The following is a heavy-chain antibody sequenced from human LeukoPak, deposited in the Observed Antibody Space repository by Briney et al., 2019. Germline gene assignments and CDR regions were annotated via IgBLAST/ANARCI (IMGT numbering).Heavy chain of an antibody. D-gene: IGHD2-2*01. CDR1: GGSISSSKW. J-gene: IGHJ5*02. CDR3: ARDPSVVVPAAQNWFDP. Sequence: SETLSLTCGVSGGSISSSKWWSWVRQPPGKGLEWIGEIYHSGSTNYNPSLKSRVTISVDTSKNQFSLKLSSVTAADTAVYYCARDPSVVVPAAQNWFDPWGQGTLVTVSS. V-gene: IGHV4-4*02. CDR2: IYHSGST.